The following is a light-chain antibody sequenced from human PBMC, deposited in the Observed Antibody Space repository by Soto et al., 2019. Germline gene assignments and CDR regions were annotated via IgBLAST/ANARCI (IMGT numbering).Light chain of an antibody. CDR1: QSVSNSY. Sequence: EIVLTQSPGTLSLSPGERATLSCRASQSVSNSYLAWYQQKPGQAPRLLIFHASGRATGIPDRFSGSGSGTDFTLTISRLEPEDFAVYYCQQYGSSPVTFGQGTKLEIK. J-gene: IGKJ2*01. CDR2: HAS. V-gene: IGKV3-20*01. CDR3: QQYGSSPVT.